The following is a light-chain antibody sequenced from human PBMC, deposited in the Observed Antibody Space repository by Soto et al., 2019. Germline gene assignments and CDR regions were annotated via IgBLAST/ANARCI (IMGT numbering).Light chain of an antibody. J-gene: IGKJ1*01. V-gene: IGKV1-5*01. CDR2: DAS. CDR1: QSIRNW. CDR3: QQYNTFSTWT. Sequence: DIQMTQYPSTLSASVGDRVTITCRARQSIRNWVAWYQQKAGRAPKLLISDASNLESGVPSRCRGSGSRTEFTLTISSLQPDDFATYYSQQYNTFSTWTFGQGTKVDIK.